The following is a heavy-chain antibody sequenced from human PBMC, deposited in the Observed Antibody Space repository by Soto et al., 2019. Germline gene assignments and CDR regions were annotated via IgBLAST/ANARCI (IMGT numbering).Heavy chain of an antibody. J-gene: IGHJ3*02. V-gene: IGHV4-61*01. CDR2: MSHSGGT. CDR3: ARVARGSATNVVDAFAI. D-gene: IGHD3-16*01. Sequence: SETLSLTCAVYGGFVSSGSYYWSWIRQPPGKGLEWIGEMSHSGGTHFNPSLKSRVTISVDTSKNQFSLKMSSVTAADTALYYCARVARGSATNVVDAFAIWGPGTMVTVSS. CDR1: GGFVSSGSYY.